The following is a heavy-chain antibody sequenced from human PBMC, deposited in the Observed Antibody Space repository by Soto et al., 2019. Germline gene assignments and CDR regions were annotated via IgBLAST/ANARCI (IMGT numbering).Heavy chain of an antibody. J-gene: IGHJ4*02. Sequence: PEGSLRRSCAASGFTFSSYAMNWVRQAPGKGLEWVSATSGGGGTTSYADSVKGRFTISRDNSKNTLYLQMNSLRAEDTAVYYCAKDRTTAAGYYFDYWGQGTLVTVSS. D-gene: IGHD6-13*01. V-gene: IGHV3-23*01. CDR1: GFTFSSYA. CDR2: TSGGGGTT. CDR3: AKDRTTAAGYYFDY.